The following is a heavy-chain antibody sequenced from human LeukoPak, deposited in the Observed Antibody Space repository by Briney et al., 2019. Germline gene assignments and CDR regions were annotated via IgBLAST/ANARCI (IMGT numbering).Heavy chain of an antibody. J-gene: IGHJ4*02. V-gene: IGHV1-2*02. D-gene: IGHD6-19*01. CDR3: ATVYSSGWNFHY. CDR1: GYTFTGYY. CDR2: MNPNSGGT. Sequence: ASVKVSCKASGYTFTGYYMHWVRQAPGQGLEWMGWMNPNSGGTNYAQKFQGRVTITRDTSISTAYMELSSLRSDDTAVYYCATVYSSGWNFHYWGQGTPVTVSS.